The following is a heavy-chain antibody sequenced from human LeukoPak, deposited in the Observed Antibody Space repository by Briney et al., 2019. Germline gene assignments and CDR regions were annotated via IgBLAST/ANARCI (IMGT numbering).Heavy chain of an antibody. D-gene: IGHD6-13*01. CDR1: GGSISSSNW. J-gene: IGHJ4*02. CDR2: IYHSGST. Sequence: SETLSLTCAVSGGSISSSNWWSWVRQPPGKGLEWIGEIYHSGSTNYNPSLKSRVTISVDKSKNQFSLKLSSVTAAGTAVYYCARVTGYMTEDYFDYWGQGTLITVSS. V-gene: IGHV4-4*02. CDR3: ARVTGYMTEDYFDY.